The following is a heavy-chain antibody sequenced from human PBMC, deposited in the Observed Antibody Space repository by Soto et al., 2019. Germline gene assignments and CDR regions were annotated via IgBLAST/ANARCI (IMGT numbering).Heavy chain of an antibody. CDR1: GFSFNVYT. V-gene: IGHV3-21*01. D-gene: IGHD7-27*01. CDR3: ASLTGGAF. Sequence: PGGSLRLSCVASGFSFNVYTMNWVRQAPGKGLEWVSSITSRSDYIYYTDSVKGRFTISGDNAKNSLYLQMNSLRAEDTAVYSCASLTGGAFWGQGTLVTVSS. CDR2: ITSRSDYI. J-gene: IGHJ4*02.